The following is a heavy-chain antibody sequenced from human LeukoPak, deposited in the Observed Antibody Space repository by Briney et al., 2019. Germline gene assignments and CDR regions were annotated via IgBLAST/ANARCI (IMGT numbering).Heavy chain of an antibody. Sequence: PGGSLRLSCAASGFTFSNAWMNWVRQAPGKGLEWVGRIKSKTDGGTTDYAAPVKGRFTISRDDSKNTLYLQMDSLKSEDTAMHYCTTVATIVTQNFDYWGQGTLVTVSS. J-gene: IGHJ4*02. CDR2: IKSKTDGGTT. CDR3: TTVATIVTQNFDY. D-gene: IGHD4/OR15-4a*01. CDR1: GFTFSNAW. V-gene: IGHV3-15*01.